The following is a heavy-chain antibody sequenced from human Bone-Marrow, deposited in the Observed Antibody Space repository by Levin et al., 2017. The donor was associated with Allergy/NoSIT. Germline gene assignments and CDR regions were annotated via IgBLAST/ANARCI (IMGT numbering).Heavy chain of an antibody. J-gene: IGHJ4*02. CDR2: IYSGGDT. Sequence: GGSLRLSCAAAGFTVSRNYMAWVRQAPGKGLEWVSLIYSGGDTQYADSVKGRFTISRDNSKNTLYLQMNSLRADDTAVYYCARDGVGTAAGTPWGQGTLVTVSS. D-gene: IGHD6-13*01. CDR3: ARDGVGTAAGTP. V-gene: IGHV3-66*01. CDR1: GFTVSRNY.